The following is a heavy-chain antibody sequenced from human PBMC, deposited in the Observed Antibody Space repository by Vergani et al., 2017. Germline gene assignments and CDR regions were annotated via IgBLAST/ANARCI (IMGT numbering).Heavy chain of an antibody. CDR1: GGSFSGYY. V-gene: IGHV4-34*01. Sequence: QVQLQQWGAGLLKPSETLYLTCAVYGGSFSGYYRSWIRQPPGKGLEWIGEINHSGSTNYNPSLKSRVTISGYPSKSQFSLKQSAVTAADTAVYYCARYNWNYGSRYWGQGTLVTVSS. J-gene: IGHJ4*02. CDR3: ARYNWNYGSRY. D-gene: IGHD1-7*01. CDR2: INHSGST.